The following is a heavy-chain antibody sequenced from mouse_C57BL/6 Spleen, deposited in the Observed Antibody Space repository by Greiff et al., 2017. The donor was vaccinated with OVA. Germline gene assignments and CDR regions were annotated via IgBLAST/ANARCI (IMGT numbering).Heavy chain of an antibody. CDR2: IYPGSGST. J-gene: IGHJ1*03. Sequence: QVQLQQPGAELVKPGASVKMSCKASGYTFTSYWITWVKQRPGQGLEWIGDIYPGSGSTNYNEKFKSKATLTVDTSSSTAYMQLSSLTSEDSAVYYCARSFAYYSNSWYFDVWGTGTTVTVSS. CDR3: ARSFAYYSNSWYFDV. D-gene: IGHD2-5*01. V-gene: IGHV1-55*01. CDR1: GYTFTSYW.